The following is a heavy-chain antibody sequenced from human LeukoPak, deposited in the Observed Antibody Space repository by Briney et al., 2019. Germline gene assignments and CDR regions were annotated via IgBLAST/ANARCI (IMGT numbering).Heavy chain of an antibody. J-gene: IGHJ4*02. Sequence: GGSLRLSCAASGFTFSSYSMNWVRQAPGKGLEWVAVISYDGSNKYYADSVKGRFTISRDNSKNTLYLQMNSLRAEDTAVYYCAKGGTVTTRSHFDYWGQGTLVTVSS. CDR1: GFTFSSYS. CDR2: ISYDGSNK. V-gene: IGHV3-30*18. D-gene: IGHD4-17*01. CDR3: AKGGTVTTRSHFDY.